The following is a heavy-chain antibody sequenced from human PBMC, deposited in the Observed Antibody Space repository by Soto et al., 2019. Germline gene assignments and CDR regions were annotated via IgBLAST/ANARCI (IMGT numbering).Heavy chain of an antibody. CDR1: GFTFSTYA. CDR3: ARDGEPMQFRPAPTSYYGMDD. V-gene: IGHV3-30-3*01. J-gene: IGHJ6*02. CDR2: ISYDGSNE. D-gene: IGHD1-26*01. Sequence: GGSLRLSCAVSGFTFSTYAMHWVRQAPGKGLEWVAVISYDGSNEYYADSVKGRFTISRDKSKSTLYLQMNSLRCVAMAVYYCARDGEPMQFRPAPTSYYGMDDWGQGTTVTVSS.